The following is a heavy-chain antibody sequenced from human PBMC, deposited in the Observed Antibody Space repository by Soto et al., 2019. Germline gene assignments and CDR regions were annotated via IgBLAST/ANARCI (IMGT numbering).Heavy chain of an antibody. V-gene: IGHV1-69*02. CDR1: GGTFSSYT. D-gene: IGHD6-13*01. CDR2: IIPILGIA. Sequence: QVQLVQSGAEVKKPGSSVKVSCKASGGTFSSYTISWVRQAPGQGLEWMGRIIPILGIANYAQKFKGRVTITADKSTSTAYMELSSLRSEDTAVYYCARKLAYQGATYGMDVWGQGTTVTVSS. CDR3: ARKLAYQGATYGMDV. J-gene: IGHJ6*02.